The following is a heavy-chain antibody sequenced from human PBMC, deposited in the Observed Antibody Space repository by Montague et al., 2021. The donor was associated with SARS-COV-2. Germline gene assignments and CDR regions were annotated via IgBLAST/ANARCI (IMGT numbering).Heavy chain of an antibody. Sequence: SETLSLTCTVSGGSINNTSYYWGWIRQPPGKGLEWIGSIFYRGNTHYNASLKSRVTVSVDTSKNHFSLNLTSVTAADTALYYCARLTTNGSIAWGQGTLVTVAS. CDR1: GGSINNTSYY. CDR2: IFYRGNT. CDR3: ARLTTNGSIA. J-gene: IGHJ5*02. V-gene: IGHV4-39*02. D-gene: IGHD4-11*01.